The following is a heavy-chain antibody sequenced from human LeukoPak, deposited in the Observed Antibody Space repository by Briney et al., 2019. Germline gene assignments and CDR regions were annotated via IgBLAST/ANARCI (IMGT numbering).Heavy chain of an antibody. CDR1: GYTFTSYD. CDR2: MNTKSGNT. D-gene: IGHD1-7*01. CDR3: ARVGLNYMDV. V-gene: IGHV1-8*01. J-gene: IGHJ6*02. Sequence: ASVKVSFKASGYTFTSYDINWVRQATGQGMEWMGWMNTKSGNTGYARKFQGRVTITSNTSITTAYMELSSLRSEDTAVYYCARVGLNYMDVWGQGTTVTVSS.